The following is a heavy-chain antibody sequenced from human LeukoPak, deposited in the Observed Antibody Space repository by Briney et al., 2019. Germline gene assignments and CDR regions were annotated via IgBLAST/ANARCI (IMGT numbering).Heavy chain of an antibody. V-gene: IGHV3-33*01. CDR1: GFTFSSCG. J-gene: IGHJ4*02. CDR2: IWYDGSNK. CDR3: ALGYSSGWYYVN. Sequence: GVSLRLSCAASGFTFSSCGMHWVRQAPGKGLEWVAVIWYDGSNKYYADSVKGLFTISRDNSKNTPYLQMNSLRAEDTAVYYCALGYSSGWYYVNWGQGTLVTVSS. D-gene: IGHD6-19*01.